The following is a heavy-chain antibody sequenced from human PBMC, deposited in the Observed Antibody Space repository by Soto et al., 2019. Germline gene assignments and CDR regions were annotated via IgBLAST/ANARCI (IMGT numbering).Heavy chain of an antibody. CDR1: GFKFSDYH. J-gene: IGHJ6*02. Sequence: QVQLVQSGGGLVEPGGSLRLSCAASGFKFSDYHMTWIRQAQGKGLEWISYISSIGTYTTYTDSVKGRFTVSRDNAKSSLYLQMNSLRGEDTAVYYCACVAPTIFGAQFHHNLVDVWGQGNTVTVAS. D-gene: IGHD3-3*01. CDR3: ACVAPTIFGAQFHHNLVDV. V-gene: IGHV3-11*06. CDR2: ISSIGTYT.